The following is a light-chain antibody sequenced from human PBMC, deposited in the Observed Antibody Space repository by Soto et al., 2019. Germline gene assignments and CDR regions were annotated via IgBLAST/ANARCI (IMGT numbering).Light chain of an antibody. CDR2: DDS. Sequence: SYELTQPPSLSVAPGQTATITCGGNNIGSKSVHWYQQRPGQAPVLVLYDDSDRPSGIPERFSGSNSGDTATLTIIRVEAGDQADYSCQVWDTTHDRIVVSGGGTKVTVL. V-gene: IGLV3-21*02. J-gene: IGLJ2*01. CDR3: QVWDTTHDRIVV. CDR1: NIGSKS.